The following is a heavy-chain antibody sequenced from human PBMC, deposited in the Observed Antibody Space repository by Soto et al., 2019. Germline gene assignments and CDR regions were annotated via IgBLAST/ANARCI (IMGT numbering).Heavy chain of an antibody. CDR2: INPAGGTT. D-gene: IGHD5-12*01. CDR1: GYSFTSTY. V-gene: IGHV1-46*01. Sequence: QVQLVQSGAEVKKPGASVRISCRASGYSFTSTYVHWVRQAPGQGPEWMGIINPAGGTTHYAQKFPGRLAITRDTSTDPGFMAVNDLTSEDTAVYFCALKVGTYEANWGQGTLLTVSS. J-gene: IGHJ4*02. CDR3: ALKVGTYEAN.